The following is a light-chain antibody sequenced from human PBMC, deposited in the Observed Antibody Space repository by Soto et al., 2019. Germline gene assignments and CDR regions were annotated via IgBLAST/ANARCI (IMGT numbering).Light chain of an antibody. CDR1: SSDVGGYNY. J-gene: IGLJ1*01. CDR2: DVS. Sequence: ALTQPASVSGSPGQSITISCTGTSSDVGGYNYVSWYQQHPGKAPKLMIYDVSDRPSGVSNRFSGSKSGNTASLTISGLQSEDEADYYCSSYTSSRTYVFGTGTKVTVL. V-gene: IGLV2-14*01. CDR3: SSYTSSRTYV.